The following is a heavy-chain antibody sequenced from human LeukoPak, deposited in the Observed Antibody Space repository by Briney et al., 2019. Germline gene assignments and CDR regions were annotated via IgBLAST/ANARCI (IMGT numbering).Heavy chain of an antibody. V-gene: IGHV1-69*05. CDR3: ARIRNGYCSGGSCYSDY. J-gene: IGHJ4*02. D-gene: IGHD2-15*01. Sequence: SVKVSCKASGGTFSSYAISWVRQAPGHGLEWMGRIIPIYGTANYAQKFQGRVTITTDESTSTAYMELSSLRSEDRAVYYCARIRNGYCSGGSCYSDYWGQGTLVTVSS. CDR2: IIPIYGTA. CDR1: GGTFSSYA.